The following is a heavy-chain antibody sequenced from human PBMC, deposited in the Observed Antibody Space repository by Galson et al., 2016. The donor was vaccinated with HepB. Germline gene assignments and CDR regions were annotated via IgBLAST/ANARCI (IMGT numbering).Heavy chain of an antibody. J-gene: IGHJ4*02. CDR3: ARVNGGWYGFDY. V-gene: IGHV3-7*01. CDR2: IKQDGSEK. CDR1: GFTFSTYW. D-gene: IGHD6-19*01. Sequence: SLRLSCAASGFTFSTYWMSWVRQAPGTGLEWVANIKQDGSEKYYVDSVRGRLTISRDNAKNSLYLQMNSLRAEDTAVYYCARVNGGWYGFDYWGQGALVTVSS.